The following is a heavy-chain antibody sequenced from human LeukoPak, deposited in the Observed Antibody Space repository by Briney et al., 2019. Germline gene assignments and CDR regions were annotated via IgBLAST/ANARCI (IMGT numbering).Heavy chain of an antibody. D-gene: IGHD3-16*01. CDR3: ARGDRRLTFGGVMLHRENYFDY. Sequence: SETLSLTCAVYGGSFSGYYWSWIRQPPGKGLEWIGEINHSGSTNYNPSLKSRVTISVDTSKNQFSLKLSSVTAADTAVYYCARGDRRLTFGGVMLHRENYFDYWGQGTLVTVSS. CDR2: INHSGST. CDR1: GGSFSGYY. J-gene: IGHJ4*02. V-gene: IGHV4-34*01.